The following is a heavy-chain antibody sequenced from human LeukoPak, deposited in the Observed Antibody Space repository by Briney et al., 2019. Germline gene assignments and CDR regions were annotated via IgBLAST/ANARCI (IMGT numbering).Heavy chain of an antibody. D-gene: IGHD3-16*01. CDR3: ARALGYSDYMDV. Sequence: GSLRLSCAASGFTVSSKYMSWVRQAPGKGLEWVSVIYSGGSTYYADSVKGRFTISRDNSKNTLYLQMNSLRAEDTAVYYCARALGYSDYMDVWGKGTTVTVSS. CDR1: GFTVSSKY. V-gene: IGHV3-53*01. CDR2: IYSGGST. J-gene: IGHJ6*03.